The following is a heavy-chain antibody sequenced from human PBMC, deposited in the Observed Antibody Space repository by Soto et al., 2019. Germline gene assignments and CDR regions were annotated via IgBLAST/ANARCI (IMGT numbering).Heavy chain of an antibody. Sequence: QVQLQESGPGLVKPSQTLSLTCTVSGGSISSGGYYWSWIRQHPGKGLGWIGYIYYRGSTYYNPSLKHRVNISVDTSKNQFSLKLSSVTAADTAVYYCARGAVTGWFDPWGQGTLVTVSS. V-gene: IGHV4-31*03. D-gene: IGHD4-17*01. CDR3: ARGAVTGWFDP. CDR1: GGSISSGGYY. J-gene: IGHJ5*02. CDR2: IYYRGST.